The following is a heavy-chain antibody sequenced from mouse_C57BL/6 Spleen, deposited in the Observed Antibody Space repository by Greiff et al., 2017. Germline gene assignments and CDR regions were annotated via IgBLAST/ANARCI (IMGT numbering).Heavy chain of an antibody. D-gene: IGHD1-1*01. CDR3: ARRGYYGSRYFDV. Sequence: EVMLVESGGGLVKPGGSLKLSCAASGFTFSDYGMHLVRQAPEKGLELVSYISSGRSTIYYADTVKGRFTISRDNAKNTLFLQMTSLRSEDTAMYYCARRGYYGSRYFDVWGTGTTVTVSS. CDR1: GFTFSDYG. V-gene: IGHV5-17*01. CDR2: ISSGRSTI. J-gene: IGHJ1*03.